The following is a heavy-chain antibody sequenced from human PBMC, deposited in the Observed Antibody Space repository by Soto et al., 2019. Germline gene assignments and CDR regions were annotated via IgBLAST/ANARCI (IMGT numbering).Heavy chain of an antibody. CDR3: AREGRGGLDY. D-gene: IGHD3-16*01. Sequence: QVQLVESGGGVVQPGRSLRLSCAASGFTFSSYGMHWVRQAPGKGLEWVAVIWYDGSNKYYADSVKGRFTISRDNSKNTLYLQMDSLRAEDTAVYYCAREGRGGLDYWCQGTLVTVSS. J-gene: IGHJ4*02. CDR2: IWYDGSNK. V-gene: IGHV3-33*01. CDR1: GFTFSSYG.